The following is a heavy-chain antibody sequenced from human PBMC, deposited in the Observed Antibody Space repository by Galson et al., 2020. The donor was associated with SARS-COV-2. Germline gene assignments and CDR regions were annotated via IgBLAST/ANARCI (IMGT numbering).Heavy chain of an antibody. CDR3: ARILTGYHDY. CDR1: GFTFDDYA. V-gene: IGHV3-9*01. D-gene: IGHD3-9*01. CDR2: ISWNSGSI. J-gene: IGHJ4*02. Sequence: SLKISCAASGFTFDDYAMHWVRQAPGKGLEWVSGISWNSGSIGYADSVKGRFTISRDNAKNSLYLQMNSLRAEDTALYYCARILTGYHDYWGQGTLVTVSS.